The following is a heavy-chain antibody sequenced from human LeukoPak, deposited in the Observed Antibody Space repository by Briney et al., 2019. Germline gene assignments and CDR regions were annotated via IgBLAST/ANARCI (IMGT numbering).Heavy chain of an antibody. J-gene: IGHJ6*03. V-gene: IGHV3-23*01. CDR1: GFTFISYW. D-gene: IGHD3-9*01. CDR2: ISGSGGST. Sequence: GGSLRLSCAASGFTFISYWMSWVRQAPGKGLEWVSAISGSGGSTYYADSVKGRFTISRDNSKNTLYLQMNSLRAEDTAVYYCAKDGGEYYDILTGYYPRLYYMDVWGKGTTVTISS. CDR3: AKDGGEYYDILTGYYPRLYYMDV.